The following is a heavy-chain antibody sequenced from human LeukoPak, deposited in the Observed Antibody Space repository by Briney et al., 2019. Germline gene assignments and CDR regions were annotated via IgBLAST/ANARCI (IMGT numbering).Heavy chain of an antibody. D-gene: IGHD3-10*01. J-gene: IGHJ4*02. V-gene: IGHV3-7*01. CDR1: GLSFSNCW. CDR2: INQDGSDK. CDR3: VRDGDTAIRGVNFDF. Sequence: PGGSLRLSCAASGLSFSNCWMSWVRQSPGKGLEWVANINQDGSDKYYMDSVKGRFTISRDNAKNSAYLQMSGLRAEETAVYYCVRDGDTAIRGVNFDFWGQGTLVTVSS.